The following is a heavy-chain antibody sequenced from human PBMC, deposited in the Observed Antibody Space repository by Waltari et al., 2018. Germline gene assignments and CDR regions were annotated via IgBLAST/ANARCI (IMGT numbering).Heavy chain of an antibody. CDR3: AREGADSDAFEI. Sequence: QVQLVQSGAEVKKPGASVQVSCQASGYTFTGYYMHSVRQAPGQGLEWMGRINPNSSGTNYAQKFQGRVTMTRETSISAAYMELSRLRADDTAVYYWAREGADSDAFEIWGQGTMVTVSS. CDR2: INPNSSGT. J-gene: IGHJ3*02. D-gene: IGHD1-26*01. V-gene: IGHV1-2*06. CDR1: GYTFTGYY.